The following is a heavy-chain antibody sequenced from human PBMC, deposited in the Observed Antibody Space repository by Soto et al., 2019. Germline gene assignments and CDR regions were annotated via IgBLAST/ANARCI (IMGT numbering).Heavy chain of an antibody. CDR2: ISGSGGST. J-gene: IGHJ5*02. V-gene: IGHV3-23*01. D-gene: IGHD3-22*01. CDR3: AKDPLVYYYDSSGHPS. CDR1: GFTFSSYA. Sequence: GGSLRLSCAASGFTFSSYAMSWVRQAPGKGLEWVSAISGSGGSTYYADSVKGRFTISRDNSKNTLYLQMNSLRAEDTAVYYCAKDPLVYYYDSSGHPSWGQGTLVTVSS.